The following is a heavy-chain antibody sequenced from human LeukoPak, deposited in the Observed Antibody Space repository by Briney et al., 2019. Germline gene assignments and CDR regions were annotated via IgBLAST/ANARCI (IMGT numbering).Heavy chain of an antibody. D-gene: IGHD2-2*01. CDR1: RLTYSSYE. CDR3: ARNRYCSSTSCTNWFDP. J-gene: IGHJ5*02. V-gene: IGHV3-48*03. Sequence: LSYASSRLTYSSYEMNCVREPRTKGWEYGSYNSNSWSTIYYADSVKRRFTISRDNAKNSLYLQMNSLRAEDTAVYYCARNRYCSSTSCTNWFDPWGQGTLVTVSS. CDR2: NSNSWSTI.